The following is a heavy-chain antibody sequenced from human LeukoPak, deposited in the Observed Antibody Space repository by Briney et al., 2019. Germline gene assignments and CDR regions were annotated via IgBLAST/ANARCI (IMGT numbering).Heavy chain of an antibody. J-gene: IGHJ4*02. D-gene: IGHD4-17*01. CDR3: ARVSPNTVTTLQYFDY. Sequence: SETLSLTCTVSGGSISSNSHYWGWIRQPPGKGLEWIGSIYYSGSNYLRPSLKSRVTISVDMSKNQFSLKLGSVTAADTAVYYCARVSPNTVTTLQYFDYWGQGTLVTVSS. CDR2: IYYSGSN. CDR1: GGSISSNSHY. V-gene: IGHV4-39*07.